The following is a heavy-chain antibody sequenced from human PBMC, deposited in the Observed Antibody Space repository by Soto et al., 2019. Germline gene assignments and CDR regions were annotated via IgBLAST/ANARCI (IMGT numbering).Heavy chain of an antibody. CDR2: IYYSGST. D-gene: IGHD2-15*01. Sequence: SETLSLTCTVSGGSISSGGYYWSWIRQHPGKGLEWIGYIYYSGSTYYNPSLKSRVTISVDTSKNQFSLKLSSVTAADTDVYYCARDLGGWPDYWGQGTLVTVSS. V-gene: IGHV4-31*03. CDR3: ARDLGGWPDY. CDR1: GGSISSGGYY. J-gene: IGHJ4*02.